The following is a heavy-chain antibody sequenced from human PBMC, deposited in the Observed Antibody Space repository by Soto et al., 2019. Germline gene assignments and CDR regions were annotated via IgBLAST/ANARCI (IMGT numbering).Heavy chain of an antibody. V-gene: IGHV1-69*01. Sequence: QVQLVQSGAEVKKPGSSVKVSCKASGGTFSSYAISWVRQAPGQGLEWMGGIIHIFGTANYAQKFQGRVTITADESTSTAYMELSSLRSDDTAVYYCASDEGIAVAGTHYYYGMDVWGQGTTVTVSS. J-gene: IGHJ6*02. CDR1: GGTFSSYA. CDR2: IIHIFGTA. CDR3: ASDEGIAVAGTHYYYGMDV. D-gene: IGHD6-19*01.